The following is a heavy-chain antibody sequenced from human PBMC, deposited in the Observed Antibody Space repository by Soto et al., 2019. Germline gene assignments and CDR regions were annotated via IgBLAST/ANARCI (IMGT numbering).Heavy chain of an antibody. CDR2: IYYSGST. D-gene: IGHD3-10*01. CDR3: ARDGSYYGSGRRHAFDI. CDR1: GGSISSGGYY. V-gene: IGHV4-31*03. Sequence: SETLSLTCTVSGGSISSGGYYWSWIRQHPGEGLEWIGYIYYSGSTYYNPSLKSRVTISVDTSKNQFSLKLSSVTAADTAVYYCARDGSYYGSGRRHAFDIWGQGTMVTVSS. J-gene: IGHJ3*02.